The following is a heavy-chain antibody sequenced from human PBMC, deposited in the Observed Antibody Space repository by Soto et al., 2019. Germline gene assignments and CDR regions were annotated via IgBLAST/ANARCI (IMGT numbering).Heavy chain of an antibody. V-gene: IGHV3-30*18. D-gene: IGHD2-8*01. CDR1: GFTFSNYG. J-gene: IGHJ5*02. CDR2: ISYDGSHE. CDR3: AKDPKGCTIGSHFLDNWFDP. Sequence: TGGSLRLSCAASGFTFSNYGMHWVRQTPGKGLEWVAVISYDGSHEFYTDSVKGRFTISRDNSKNTLYLQMNSLKTEDTAMYYCAKDPKGCTIGSHFLDNWFDPWGQGTLVTVSS.